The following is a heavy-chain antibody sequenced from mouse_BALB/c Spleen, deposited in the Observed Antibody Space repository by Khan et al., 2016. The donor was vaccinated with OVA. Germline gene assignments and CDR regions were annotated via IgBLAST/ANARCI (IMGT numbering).Heavy chain of an antibody. J-gene: IGHJ3*01. Sequence: EVELVESGGDLVKPGGSLKLSCAASGFTFSTYGMSWVRQTPDKRLEWVATVSTGGSYTYYPDSVKGRFTISRDNAKKTLYLQMSGLKSEDTAMFYCTRLAYYYDSEWFAYWGQGTLVTVSA. CDR2: VSTGGSYT. V-gene: IGHV5-6*01. CDR1: GFTFSTYG. D-gene: IGHD1-1*01. CDR3: TRLAYYYDSEWFAY.